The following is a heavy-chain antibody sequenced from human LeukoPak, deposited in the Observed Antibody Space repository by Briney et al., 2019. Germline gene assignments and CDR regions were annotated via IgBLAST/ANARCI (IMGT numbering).Heavy chain of an antibody. J-gene: IGHJ6*03. CDR1: GGSITSSDYC. D-gene: IGHD2-15*01. V-gene: IGHV4-39*01. Sequence: SETLSLTCTVSGGSITSSDYCWVWIRQPPGKGLEWIGNIYYSGSTYYNPSLRSRVSISVDTSRNQFSLKLSSVTAADTAVYYCATGRVTRHCSGGSCSHFYYYMDVWGKGTTVTVSS. CDR2: IYYSGST. CDR3: ATGRVTRHCSGGSCSHFYYYMDV.